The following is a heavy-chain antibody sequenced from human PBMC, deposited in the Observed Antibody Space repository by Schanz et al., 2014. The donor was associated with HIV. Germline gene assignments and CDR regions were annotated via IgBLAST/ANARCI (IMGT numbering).Heavy chain of an antibody. Sequence: EVQLLESGGGLVQPGGSLRLSCAASGFTFSNYAMTWVRQAPGKGLEWVSGINWRSDSIGYADSVKGRFTVARDNAKNSLYLQMNSLRAEDTAVYYCAREDGWFGDIYYFGLDVWGRGTTVTVSS. V-gene: IGHV3-20*04. CDR3: AREDGWFGDIYYFGLDV. CDR2: INWRSDSI. D-gene: IGHD3-10*01. J-gene: IGHJ6*02. CDR1: GFTFSNYA.